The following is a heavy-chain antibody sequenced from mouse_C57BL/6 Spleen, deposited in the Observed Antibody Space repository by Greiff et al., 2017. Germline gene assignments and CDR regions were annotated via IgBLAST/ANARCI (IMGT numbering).Heavy chain of an antibody. CDR2: ISSGSSTI. CDR1: GFTFSDYG. CDR3: ARHGYDDYYAMDY. Sequence: EVQLMESGGGLVKPGGSLKLSCAASGFTFSDYGMHWVRQAPEKGLEWVAYISSGSSTIYYADTVKGRFTISRDNAKNTLFLQMTSLRSEDTAMYYCARHGYDDYYAMDYWGQGTSVTVSS. V-gene: IGHV5-17*01. J-gene: IGHJ4*01. D-gene: IGHD2-2*01.